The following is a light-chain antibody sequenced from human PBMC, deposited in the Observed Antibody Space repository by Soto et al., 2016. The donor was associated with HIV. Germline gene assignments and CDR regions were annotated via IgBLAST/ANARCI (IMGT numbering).Light chain of an antibody. V-gene: IGLV3-21*03. CDR3: QVWGTGYDVPV. J-gene: IGLJ2*01. Sequence: SYELTQPPSVSVAPGKTATISCGGNNIGNYFVHWYQQKPGQAPVLVVYDNTGRPSGIPERFSGSNSGDTATLTISRVEAGDEADYYCQVWGTGYDVPVFGGGTRATVL. CDR2: DNT. CDR1: NIGNYF.